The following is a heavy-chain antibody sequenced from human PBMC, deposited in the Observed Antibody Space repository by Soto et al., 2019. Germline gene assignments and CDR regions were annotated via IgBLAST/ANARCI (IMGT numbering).Heavy chain of an antibody. V-gene: IGHV4-34*01. Sequence: SETLSLPCAVYGGSFSGYYWSWIRQPPGKGLEWIGEINHSGSTNYNPSLKSRVTISVDTSKNQFSLKLSSVTAADTAVYYCARARGGYDYYYYYYMDVWGKGTTVTVSS. CDR1: GGSFSGYY. D-gene: IGHD5-12*01. CDR2: INHSGST. J-gene: IGHJ6*03. CDR3: ARARGGYDYYYYYYMDV.